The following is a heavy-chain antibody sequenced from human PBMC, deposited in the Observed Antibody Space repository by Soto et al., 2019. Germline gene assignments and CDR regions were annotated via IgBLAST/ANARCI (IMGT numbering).Heavy chain of an antibody. D-gene: IGHD2-2*01. CDR2: ISGSGGST. V-gene: IGHV3-23*01. CDR1: GFTFSNYA. J-gene: IGHJ4*02. CDR3: AKDRSSASFYALDY. Sequence: EVQLLESGGGLVQPGGSLRLSCAASGFTFSNYAMSWARRAPGKGLEWVSGISGSGGSTHYADSVKGRLTISRDNSKNTLYLQLNSLRVEDTAVYYFAKDRSSASFYALDYGGQGRLFTVFS.